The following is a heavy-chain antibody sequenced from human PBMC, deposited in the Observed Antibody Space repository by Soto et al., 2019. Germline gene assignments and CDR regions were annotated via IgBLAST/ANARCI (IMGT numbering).Heavy chain of an antibody. Sequence: GGSLRLSCAASGFTVSSNYMSWVRQAPGKGLEWVSVIYSGGSTYYADSVKGRFTISRDNSKNTLYLQMNSLRAEDTAVYYCASAIRPSSRQQLVGLTRNGMDVWGQGTTVTVSS. CDR2: IYSGGST. J-gene: IGHJ6*02. V-gene: IGHV3-53*01. CDR3: ASAIRPSSRQQLVGLTRNGMDV. CDR1: GFTVSSNY. D-gene: IGHD6-13*01.